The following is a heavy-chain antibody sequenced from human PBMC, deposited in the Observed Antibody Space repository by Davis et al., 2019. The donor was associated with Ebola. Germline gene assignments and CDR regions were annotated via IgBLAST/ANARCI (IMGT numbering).Heavy chain of an antibody. CDR3: ARGLGGDYGRRLFDY. V-gene: IGHV3-43*02. CDR2: ISGDGGST. J-gene: IGHJ4*02. D-gene: IGHD2-21*02. CDR1: GFTFDDYA. Sequence: GESLKISCAASGFTFDDYAMHWVRQAPGKGLEWVSLISGDGGSTYYADSVKGRFTISRDNSKNTLYLQMNSLRAEDTAVYYCARGLGGDYGRRLFDYWGQGTLVTVSS.